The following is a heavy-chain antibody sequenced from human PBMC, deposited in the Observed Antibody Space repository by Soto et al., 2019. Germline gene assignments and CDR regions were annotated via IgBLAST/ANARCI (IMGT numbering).Heavy chain of an antibody. CDR3: AKDVGGRYYYDSLGY. CDR2: ISDSGGRT. Sequence: EVQMLESGGGLVQPGGSLRLSCGASGFTFSNYAMTWVRLAPGKGLEWVSAISDSGGRTYYGDSVKGRFTISRDNAKNTLYLQMNSLRAEDTAVYYCAKDVGGRYYYDSLGYWGQGTLVTVSS. CDR1: GFTFSNYA. J-gene: IGHJ4*02. D-gene: IGHD3-22*01. V-gene: IGHV3-23*01.